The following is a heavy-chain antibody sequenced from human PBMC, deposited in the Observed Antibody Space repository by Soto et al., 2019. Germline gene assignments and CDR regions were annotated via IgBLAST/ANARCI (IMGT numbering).Heavy chain of an antibody. Sequence: PGGSLRLSCAASGFTFSSFAMNWVRQAPGKGLEWVAGISSGGDTIYADSVKGRFTISRDNSENTLYLQMNSLRAEDTAVYYCAKLAIGDSYYYGMDVWGQGTTVTVSS. CDR2: ISSGGDT. CDR3: AKLAIGDSYYYGMDV. V-gene: IGHV3-23*01. J-gene: IGHJ6*02. D-gene: IGHD2-21*02. CDR1: GFTFSSFA.